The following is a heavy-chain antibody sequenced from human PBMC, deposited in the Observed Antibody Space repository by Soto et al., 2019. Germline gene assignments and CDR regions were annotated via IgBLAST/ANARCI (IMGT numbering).Heavy chain of an antibody. J-gene: IGHJ4*01. V-gene: IGHV4-38-2*02. CDR1: DYSISRGSY. D-gene: IGHD2-15*01. CDR2: IYHGGTT. CDR3: ARTDTVGYYPYF. Sequence: SKTHSLSCTVSDYSISRGSYWAWIRQRPGKGPGWIASIYHGGTTFYNPSLKSRVTISVDTSKNQFSLKLSSVTAADSAVYHCARTDTVGYYPYF.